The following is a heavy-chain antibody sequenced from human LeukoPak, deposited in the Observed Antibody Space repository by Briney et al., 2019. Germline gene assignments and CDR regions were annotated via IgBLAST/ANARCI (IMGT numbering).Heavy chain of an antibody. CDR3: ARVRAFDI. Sequence: GGSLRPSCAASGFIFSSYSMNWVRQAPGKGLEWVANIKQDGSEKYYVDSVKGRFTISRDNAKNSLYLQMNSLRAEDTAVYYCARVRAFDIWGQGTMVTVSS. CDR1: GFIFSSYS. CDR2: IKQDGSEK. J-gene: IGHJ3*02. V-gene: IGHV3-7*01.